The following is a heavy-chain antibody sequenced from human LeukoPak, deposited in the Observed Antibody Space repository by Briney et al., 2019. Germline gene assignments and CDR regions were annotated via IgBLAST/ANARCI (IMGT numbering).Heavy chain of an antibody. CDR1: GGSFSGYY. D-gene: IGHD3-9*01. CDR2: INHSGST. Sequence: SETLSLTCAVCGGSFSGYYWSWIRQPPGKGLEWIGEINHSGSTNYNPSLKSRVTVSVDTSKNQFSLKLSSVTAADTAVYYCARAHAYYDILTGYYNEYYFDYWGQGTLVTVSS. J-gene: IGHJ4*02. V-gene: IGHV4-34*01. CDR3: ARAHAYYDILTGYYNEYYFDY.